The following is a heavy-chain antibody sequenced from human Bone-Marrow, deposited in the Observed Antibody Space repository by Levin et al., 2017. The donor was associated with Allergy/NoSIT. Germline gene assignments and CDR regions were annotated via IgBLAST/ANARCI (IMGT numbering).Heavy chain of an antibody. D-gene: IGHD4-11*01. V-gene: IGHV3-7*01. Sequence: GGSLRLSCAASGFTVSSYWMSWVRQAPGKGLEWVANIKQDGSEKYYVDSVKGRFTISRDNAKNSLYVQLNSLRAEDTAVYFCVTAGLHGYYYYDMDVWGQGTTVTVSS. J-gene: IGHJ6*02. CDR1: GFTVSSYW. CDR3: VTAGLHGYYYYDMDV. CDR2: IKQDGSEK.